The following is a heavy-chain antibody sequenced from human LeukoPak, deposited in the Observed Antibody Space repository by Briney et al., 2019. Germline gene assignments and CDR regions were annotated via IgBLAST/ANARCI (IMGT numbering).Heavy chain of an antibody. CDR1: GGSISSYY. J-gene: IGHJ4*02. V-gene: IGHV4-59*08. CDR3: ARRGYSSGSYYFDY. CDR2: IYYSGSA. Sequence: SETLSLTCTVPGGSISSYYWSWIRQPPGKGLEWIGYIYYSGSADFNPFLKSRVTISVDTSKNQFSVNLSSATAADTAVYYCARRGYSSGSYYFDYWGQGTLVTVSS. D-gene: IGHD5-18*01.